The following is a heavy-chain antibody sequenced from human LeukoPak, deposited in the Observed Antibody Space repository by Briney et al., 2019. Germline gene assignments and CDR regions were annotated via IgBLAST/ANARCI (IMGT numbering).Heavy chain of an antibody. CDR1: GFTFSSYS. CDR2: ISSSSSYI. J-gene: IGHJ4*02. CDR3: ARNLQWLVQKHFDL. V-gene: IGHV3-21*01. D-gene: IGHD6-19*01. Sequence: GGSLRLSCAASGFTFSSYSMNWVRQAPGKGLEWVSSISSSSSYIYYADSVKGRFTISRDNAKNSLYLQMNSLRVEDTAVYYCARNLQWLVQKHFDLWGQGTLLTVSP.